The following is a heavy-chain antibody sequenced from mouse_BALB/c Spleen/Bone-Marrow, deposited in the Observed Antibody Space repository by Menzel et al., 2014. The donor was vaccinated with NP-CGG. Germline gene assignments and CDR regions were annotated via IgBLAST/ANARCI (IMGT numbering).Heavy chain of an antibody. CDR1: DSEFFPIAY. Sequence: QVQLQQSGSELRSPGPSVKLSCKDFDSEFFPIAYMRWVRQKPGHGFEWIGDILPSIGRTIYGEKFEDKTTLDADTVSNAAYLELSSLTSEDSAIYYCARRRTTAYWFFDVWGAGTTVTVSS. CDR3: ARRRTTAYWFFDV. D-gene: IGHD1-2*01. CDR2: ILPSIGRT. J-gene: IGHJ1*01. V-gene: IGHV15-2*02.